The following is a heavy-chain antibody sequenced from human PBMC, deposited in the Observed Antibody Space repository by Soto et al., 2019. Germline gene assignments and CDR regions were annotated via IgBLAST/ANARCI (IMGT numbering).Heavy chain of an antibody. V-gene: IGHV1-69*13. J-gene: IGHJ6*02. D-gene: IGHD3-10*01. Sequence: GASVKVSCKASGGTFSSYAISWVRQAPGQGLEWMGGIIPIFGTANYAQKFQGRVTITADESTSTAYMELSSLRSEDTAVYYCASYFGLVTLYYGMDVWGQGTTVTVSS. CDR1: GGTFSSYA. CDR2: IIPIFGTA. CDR3: ASYFGLVTLYYGMDV.